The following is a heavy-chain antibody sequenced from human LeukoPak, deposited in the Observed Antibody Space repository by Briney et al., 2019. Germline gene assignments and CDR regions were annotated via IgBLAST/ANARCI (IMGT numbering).Heavy chain of an antibody. V-gene: IGHV3-23*01. CDR1: GFTFTDYA. CDR2: ISGSGGNT. Sequence: GGSLRLSCVASGFTFTDYAIHWVRQAPGKGLEWVSSISGSGGNTYFADSVKGRFTISRDNSKNTLYLQMNSLRAEDTAVYYCARGKAYYDTSGSGDYFDYWGQGTLVTVSS. CDR3: ARGKAYYDTSGSGDYFDY. J-gene: IGHJ4*02. D-gene: IGHD3-22*01.